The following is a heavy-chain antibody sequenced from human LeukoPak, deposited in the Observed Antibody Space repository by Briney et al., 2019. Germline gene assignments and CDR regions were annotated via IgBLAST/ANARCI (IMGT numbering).Heavy chain of an antibody. Sequence: ASVKVSCKASGYTFTSYGISWVRQAPGQGLEWMGWISAYNGNTNYAQKLQGRVTMTTDTSTSTAYMELRSLRSDGRAVYYCARVAGLRFLEWLLSPYWFGPWGQGTLVTVSS. V-gene: IGHV1-18*01. J-gene: IGHJ5*02. CDR1: GYTFTSYG. D-gene: IGHD3-3*01. CDR3: ARVAGLRFLEWLLSPYWFGP. CDR2: ISAYNGNT.